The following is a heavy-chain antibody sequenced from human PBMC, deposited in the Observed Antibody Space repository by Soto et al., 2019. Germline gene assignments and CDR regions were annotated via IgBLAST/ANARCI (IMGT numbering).Heavy chain of an antibody. D-gene: IGHD2-2*01. CDR3: AREERAIVVVPAAMVAFDI. CDR2: INHSGST. CDR1: GGSFSGYY. J-gene: IGHJ3*02. V-gene: IGHV4-34*01. Sequence: SETLSLTCAVYGGSFSGYYWSWTRQPPGKGLEWIGEINHSGSTNYNPSLKSRVTISVDTSKNQFSLKLSSVTAADTAVYYCAREERAIVVVPAAMVAFDIWGQGTMVTVSS.